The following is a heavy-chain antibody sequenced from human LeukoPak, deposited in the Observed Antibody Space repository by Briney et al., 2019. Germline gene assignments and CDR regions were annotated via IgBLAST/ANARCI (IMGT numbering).Heavy chain of an antibody. CDR1: GYTFTGSY. CDR2: INPNSGAT. J-gene: IGHJ4*02. Sequence: GATVKVSCKASGYTFTGSYPHWVRQAPGQGLEWMGWINPNSGATEYAQKFQGRVTMTTDKSTSTAYMELRSLRSDDTAVYYCARGTWETAARPYSFDTWGQGTLVTVTS. V-gene: IGHV1-2*02. CDR3: ARGTWETAARPYSFDT. D-gene: IGHD1-26*01.